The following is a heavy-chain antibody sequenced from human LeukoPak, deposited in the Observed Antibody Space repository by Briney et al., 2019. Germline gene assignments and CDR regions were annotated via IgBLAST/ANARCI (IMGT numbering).Heavy chain of an antibody. CDR2: INHSGST. V-gene: IGHV4-34*01. J-gene: IGHJ4*02. CDR3: ARIHFGPGTAAAGDY. CDR1: GGSFSGYY. Sequence: PSETLSLTCAVYGGSFSGYYWSWIRQPPGKGLEWIGEINHSGSTNYNPSLKSRVTISVDTSKNQFSLKLSSVTAADTAVYYCARIHFGPGTAAAGDYWGQGTLVTVSS. D-gene: IGHD6-13*01.